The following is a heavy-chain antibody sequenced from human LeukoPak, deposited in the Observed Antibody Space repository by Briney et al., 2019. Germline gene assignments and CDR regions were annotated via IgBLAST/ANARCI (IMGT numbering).Heavy chain of an antibody. V-gene: IGHV3-30-3*01. CDR2: ISYDGSNK. CDR3: ARGRPTDSYDSRLH. D-gene: IGHD3-22*01. J-gene: IGHJ4*02. CDR1: GFTFSSYA. Sequence: GRSLRLSCAASGFTFSSYAMHWVRQAPGKGLEWVAVISYDGSNKYYADSVKGRFTISRDNSKNTLFLQMNNLRAEDTAVYYCARGRPTDSYDSRLHWGQGTLVTVAS.